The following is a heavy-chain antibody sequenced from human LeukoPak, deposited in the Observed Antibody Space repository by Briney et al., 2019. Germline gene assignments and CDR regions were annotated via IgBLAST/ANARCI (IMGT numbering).Heavy chain of an antibody. Sequence: SETLSLTCTVSGGSVTSYYCTWIRQPPGKGLEWIGEINHSGGANYNPYLKSRVTILLDTSKNQFSLNLSSVTAADTAVYYCARDSGTTGEVKFEPWGQGTLVTVS. V-gene: IGHV4-34*01. CDR2: INHSGGA. CDR3: ARDSGTTGEVKFEP. D-gene: IGHD3-10*01. CDR1: GGSVTSYY. J-gene: IGHJ5*02.